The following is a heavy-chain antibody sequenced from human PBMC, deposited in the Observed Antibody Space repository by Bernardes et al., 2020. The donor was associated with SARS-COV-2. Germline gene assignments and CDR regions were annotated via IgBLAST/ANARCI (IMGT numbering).Heavy chain of an antibody. D-gene: IGHD3-3*01. J-gene: IGHJ4*02. CDR3: ARPSYDFWSGYSYYYFDY. Sequence: VKVSCKASGYTFTSYGISWVRQAPGQGLEWMGWISAYNGNTNYAQKLQGRVTMTTDTSTSTAYMELRSLRSDDTAVYYCARPSYDFWSGYSYYYFDYWGQGTLVTVSS. V-gene: IGHV1-18*01. CDR1: GYTFTSYG. CDR2: ISAYNGNT.